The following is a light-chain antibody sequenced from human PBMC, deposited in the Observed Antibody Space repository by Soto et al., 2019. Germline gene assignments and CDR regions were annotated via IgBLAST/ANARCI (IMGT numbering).Light chain of an antibody. CDR1: QSVSSN. Sequence: EIVMTQSPATLSVSPGERATLSCRASQSVSSNLAWYQQRPGQAPRLLIYGASTRATGIPARLSGSGSGTEFILTISSLQSEDFAVYYCQQHNNWPFTFGQGTKLEIK. V-gene: IGKV3-15*01. CDR3: QQHNNWPFT. CDR2: GAS. J-gene: IGKJ2*01.